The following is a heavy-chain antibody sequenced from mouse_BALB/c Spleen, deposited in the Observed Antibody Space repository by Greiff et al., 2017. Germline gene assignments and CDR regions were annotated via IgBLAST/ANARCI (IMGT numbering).Heavy chain of an antibody. D-gene: IGHD2-3*01. CDR3: ARQGYSYAMDY. J-gene: IGHJ4*01. CDR2: FHPYNDDT. V-gene: IGHV1-47*01. Sequence: VQLQQSGAELVKPGASVKMSCKAFGYTFTTYPIEWMKQNHGKSLEWIGNFHPYNDDTKYNEKFKGKAKLTVDKSSSTVYLELSRLTSDDSAVYDCARQGYSYAMDYWGQGTSVTVSS. CDR1: GYTFTTYP.